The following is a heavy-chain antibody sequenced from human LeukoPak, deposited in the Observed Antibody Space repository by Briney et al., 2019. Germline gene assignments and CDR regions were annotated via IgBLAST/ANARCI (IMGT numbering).Heavy chain of an antibody. V-gene: IGHV1-2*02. Sequence: GASVKVSCKTSGYTFNAYYIHWARQAPGQGLEWMGWISPKNGGTKYAEKFQGRITITKDTSISSAYMEMTRLTSDDTAVYYCARGSPASGRFPFEHWGQGTLVTVSS. J-gene: IGHJ4*02. CDR2: ISPKNGGT. D-gene: IGHD3-3*01. CDR1: GYTFNAYY. CDR3: ARGSPASGRFPFEH.